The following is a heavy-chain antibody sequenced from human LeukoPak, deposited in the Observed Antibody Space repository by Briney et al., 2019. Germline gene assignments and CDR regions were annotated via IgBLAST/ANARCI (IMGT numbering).Heavy chain of an antibody. CDR1: GGSFSGYY. CDR3: ARVYESSGYDAFDI. V-gene: IGHV4-34*01. D-gene: IGHD3-22*01. Sequence: SETLSLTCAVYGGSFSGYYWSWIRQPPGKGLEWIGEINHSGSTNYNPSLKSRVTISVDTSKNQFSLKLSSVTAADTAVYYCARVYESSGYDAFDIWGQGTMVTVSS. J-gene: IGHJ3*02. CDR2: INHSGST.